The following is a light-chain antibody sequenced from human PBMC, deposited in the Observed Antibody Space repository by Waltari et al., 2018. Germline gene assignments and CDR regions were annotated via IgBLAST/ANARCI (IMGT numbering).Light chain of an antibody. J-gene: IGKJ4*01. V-gene: IGKV3-11*01. CDR2: DAS. Sequence: IEPTHSLGTRSCTRGERPTLSCRASQSFGSSLAWYQQKPGPAPKLLIFDASARATGIPARFSGSGSGTDFTLTISSLEPEDFAVYYCQHRFNWPLTFGGGTKVEIK. CDR1: QSFGSS. CDR3: QHRFNWPLT.